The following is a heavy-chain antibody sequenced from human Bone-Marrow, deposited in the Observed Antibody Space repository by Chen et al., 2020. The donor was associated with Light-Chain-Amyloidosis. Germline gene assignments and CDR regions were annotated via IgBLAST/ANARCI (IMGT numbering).Heavy chain of an antibody. CDR3: AREPGDYVWGSYHSFYYFDY. CDR1: GFTFSSNI. J-gene: IGHJ4*02. CDR2: ISHDGNLE. Sequence: QVQLLESGGGVVQPGRSLRLSCAASGFTFSSNIMHWVRQAPGKGLEWVAVISHDGNLEYYADSVQGRFTISRDNSRNTLYLQMNSLRTEDTAVYYCAREPGDYVWGSYHSFYYFDYWGQGTLVTVSS. D-gene: IGHD3-16*02. V-gene: IGHV3-30*04.